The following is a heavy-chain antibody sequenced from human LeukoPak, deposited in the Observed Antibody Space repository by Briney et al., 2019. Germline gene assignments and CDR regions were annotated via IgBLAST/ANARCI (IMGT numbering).Heavy chain of an antibody. V-gene: IGHV3-74*01. CDR1: GFTFSSYW. CDR2: INSEGSST. J-gene: IGHJ4*02. CDR3: ARDFGVGTTMDY. Sequence: GGSLRLSCAASGFTFSSYWMHWVRQAPGKGLVWVSRINSEGSSTSDADSVKGRFTISRDNAKNTLYLQMNSLRAEDTAVYYCARDFGVGTTMDYWGQGTLVTVSS. D-gene: IGHD3-3*01.